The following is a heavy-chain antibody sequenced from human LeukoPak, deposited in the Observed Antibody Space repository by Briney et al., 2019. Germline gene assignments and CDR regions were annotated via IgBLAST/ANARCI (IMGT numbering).Heavy chain of an antibody. V-gene: IGHV1-69*05. D-gene: IGHD2-2*01. Sequence: SVKVSCKASGGTFSSNAISWVRQAPGQGLEWMGGIIPIFGTANYAQKFQGRVTITTDESTSTAYMELSSLRSEDTAVYYCARSAAAMVMDYYYYYMDVWGKGTTVTVSS. CDR2: IIPIFGTA. CDR3: ARSAAAMVMDYYYYYMDV. J-gene: IGHJ6*03. CDR1: GGTFSSNA.